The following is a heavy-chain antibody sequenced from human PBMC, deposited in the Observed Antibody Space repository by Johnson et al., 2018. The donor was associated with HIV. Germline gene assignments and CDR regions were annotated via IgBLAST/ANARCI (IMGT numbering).Heavy chain of an antibody. V-gene: IGHV3-30-3*01. CDR3: TTAAAAPYAFDI. D-gene: IGHD6-13*01. CDR1: GFTFSSYA. J-gene: IGHJ3*02. CDR2: ISYDGSNK. Sequence: QEQLVESGGGVVQPGRSLRLSCAASGFTFSSYAMHWVRQAPGKGLEWVACISYDGSNKYYADSVKGRFTISRDNSKNTLYLQMNSLKTEETAVYYCTTAAAAPYAFDIWGQGTMVTVSS.